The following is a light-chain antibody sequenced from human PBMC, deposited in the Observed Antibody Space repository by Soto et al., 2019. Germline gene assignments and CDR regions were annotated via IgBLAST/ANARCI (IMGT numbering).Light chain of an antibody. J-gene: IGKJ2*01. CDR2: WAS. CDR3: HQYYTTPPLYT. Sequence: DIVMTQSPASLAVPLGERATIHCKSSQTLLYSSNNKNYLAWYQQKPGQPPRLLIYWASTRESGVPDRFSGSGSGTDFTLTISSLQAEDVAVYFCHQYYTTPPLYTFGQGTKVEIK. CDR1: QTLLYSSNNKNY. V-gene: IGKV4-1*01.